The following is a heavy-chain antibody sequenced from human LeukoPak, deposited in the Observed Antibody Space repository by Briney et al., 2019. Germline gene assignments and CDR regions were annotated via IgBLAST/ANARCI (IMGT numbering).Heavy chain of an antibody. CDR1: GFTFSSYS. V-gene: IGHV3-48*01. D-gene: IGHD6-6*01. J-gene: IGHJ4*02. CDR3: ARESFAARWD. CDR2: ISSSSSTI. Sequence: PGRSLRLSCAASGFTFSSYSMNWVRQAPGKGLEWVSYISSSSSTIYYADSVKGRFTISRDNAKNSLYLQMNSLTAEDTAVYYCARESFAARWDWGQGTLVTVSS.